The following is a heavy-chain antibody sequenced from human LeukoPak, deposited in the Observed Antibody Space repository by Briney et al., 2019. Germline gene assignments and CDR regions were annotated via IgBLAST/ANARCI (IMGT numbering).Heavy chain of an antibody. CDR3: ARGEAVPAAMGDLFDY. J-gene: IGHJ4*02. CDR1: GVSISSFC. CDR2: VCNSGNT. Sequence: PSETLSPTCTVSGVSISSFCWSWIRQPATKGLEWIGRVCNSGNTNYNPSLRSRVIMSIDTSKNQLSLDLSSVTAADTAVYHCARGEAVPAAMGDLFDYWGQGTLVTVSS. D-gene: IGHD2-2*01. V-gene: IGHV4-4*07.